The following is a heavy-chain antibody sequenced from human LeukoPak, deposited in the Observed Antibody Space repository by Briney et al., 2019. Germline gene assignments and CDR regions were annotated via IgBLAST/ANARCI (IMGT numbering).Heavy chain of an antibody. CDR2: KWYDGSNK. V-gene: IGHV3-33*06. CDR3: AKAIAAYYYYYMDV. D-gene: IGHD6-6*01. Sequence: GGSLRLSCAASGFTFSSYGMHWVRQAPGKGLEWVAVKWYDGSNKYYADSVKGRFTISRDNSKNTLYLQMNSLRAEDTAVYYCAKAIAAYYYYYMDVWGKGTTVTVSS. J-gene: IGHJ6*03. CDR1: GFTFSSYG.